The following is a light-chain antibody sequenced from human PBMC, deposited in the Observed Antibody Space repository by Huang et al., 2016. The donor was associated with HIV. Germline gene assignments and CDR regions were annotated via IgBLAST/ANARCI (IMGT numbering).Light chain of an antibody. CDR3: QYGET. Sequence: DIQMSQSPSTLSAFVGDRLTTTCRASQNISGWLAWYQQKPGKAPRLLIYKISSLESGVPSRFSGSGSGTEFTLTISSLQPDDIGTYYCQYGETFGQGSKVEVK. CDR2: KIS. CDR1: QNISGW. J-gene: IGKJ1*01. V-gene: IGKV1-5*03.